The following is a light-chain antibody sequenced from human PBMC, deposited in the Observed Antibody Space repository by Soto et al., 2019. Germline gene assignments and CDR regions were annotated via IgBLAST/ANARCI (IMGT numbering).Light chain of an antibody. J-gene: IGLJ1*01. CDR3: SSYKTSSTYV. CDR2: DVS. V-gene: IGLV2-14*03. Sequence: ALTHPASVSGSPGQSITISCTGTSSYVGGYNYVSWYQQHPGKAPKLMIYDVSNRHSGVSNRFSGFKSGNTASLTFSGLHAEDEADYYCSSYKTSSTYVFGTGTKVTVL. CDR1: SSYVGGYNY.